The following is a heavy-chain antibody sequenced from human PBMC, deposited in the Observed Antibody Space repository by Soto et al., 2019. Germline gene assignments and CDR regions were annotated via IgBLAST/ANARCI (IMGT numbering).Heavy chain of an antibody. CDR3: AKGGSYVDIVTVPAARISPDY. CDR2: ISGCGGST. D-gene: IGHD2-2*03. J-gene: IGHJ4*02. V-gene: IGHV3-23*01. CDR1: GFTFSSYA. Sequence: EVQLLESGGGLVQPGGSLRLSCAASGFTFSSYAMSWVRQAPGKGLEWVSAISGCGGSTFYADSMKGRFPISRDNSKNTLYLQKNNLRAEDTAVYYCAKGGSYVDIVTVPAARISPDYWGQGTQVTVSS.